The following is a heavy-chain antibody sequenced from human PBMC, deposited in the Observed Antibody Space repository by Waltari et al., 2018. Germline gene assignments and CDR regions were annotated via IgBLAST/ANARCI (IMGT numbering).Heavy chain of an antibody. CDR2: IYYSGST. D-gene: IGHD3-10*01. CDR1: GGSISSYY. V-gene: IGHV4-59*01. J-gene: IGHJ6*02. CDR3: ARGTITMVRGVMYGMDV. Sequence: QVQLQESGPGLVKPSETLSLTCTVSGGSISSYYWSWIRQPPGKGLEWIGYIYYSGSTNKNPSLRRRVTISVDTSKNQFSLKLSSVTAADTAVYYCARGTITMVRGVMYGMDVWGQGTTVTVSS.